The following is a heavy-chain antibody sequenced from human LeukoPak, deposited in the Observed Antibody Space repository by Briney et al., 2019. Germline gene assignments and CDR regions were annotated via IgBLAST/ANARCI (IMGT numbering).Heavy chain of an antibody. J-gene: IGHJ4*02. Sequence: SETLSLTCTVSGGSISSGGYYWSWIRQHPGKGLEWIGYIYYSGSTYYNPSLKSRVTISVDTSKNQFPLKLSSVTAADTAVYYCAREKQLVKGYFDYWGQGTLVTVSS. CDR1: GGSISSGGYY. CDR3: AREKQLVKGYFDY. V-gene: IGHV4-31*03. D-gene: IGHD6-13*01. CDR2: IYYSGST.